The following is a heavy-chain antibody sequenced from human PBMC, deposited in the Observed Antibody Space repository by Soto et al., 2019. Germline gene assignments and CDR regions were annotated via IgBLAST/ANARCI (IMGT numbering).Heavy chain of an antibody. D-gene: IGHD6-19*01. V-gene: IGHV4-34*01. J-gene: IGHJ4*02. CDR1: GGSFSGYY. CDR3: ARHNSKQWLGDLDY. Sequence: SETLSLTCAVYGGSFSGYYWTWIRQPPGTGLEWIGEINHSGSTNYNPSLKSRVTISVDTSKNQFSLKLSSVTAADTAVYYCARHNSKQWLGDLDYWGQGTLVTVSS. CDR2: INHSGST.